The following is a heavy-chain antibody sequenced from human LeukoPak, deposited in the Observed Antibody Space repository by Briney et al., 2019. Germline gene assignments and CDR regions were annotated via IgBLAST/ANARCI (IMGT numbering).Heavy chain of an antibody. Sequence: AASVKVSCKASGDSFSTYVISWVRQAPGQGLEWMGGVIPMVGTANIAQKFQGRVTITADESTSTAYMELSSLRSDDTAVYYCARGTDDYIVATTSFEYWGQGTLVTVSS. CDR1: GDSFSTYV. D-gene: IGHD5-12*01. V-gene: IGHV1-69*13. CDR2: VIPMVGTA. J-gene: IGHJ4*02. CDR3: ARGTDDYIVATTSFEY.